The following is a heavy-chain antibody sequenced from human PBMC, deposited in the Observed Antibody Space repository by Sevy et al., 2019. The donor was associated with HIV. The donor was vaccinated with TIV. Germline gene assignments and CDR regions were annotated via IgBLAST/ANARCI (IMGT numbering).Heavy chain of an antibody. V-gene: IGHV4-59*01. CDR1: GGSISSYY. CDR2: IYYSGGT. D-gene: IGHD2-15*01. Sequence: SETLSLTCTVSGGSISSYYWSWIRQPPGKGLEWIGYIYYSGGTNYNPSLKSRVTISVDTSKNQFSLKLSSVTAADTDVYYCARGYCSGGSCSYDYWGQGTLVTVSS. CDR3: ARGYCSGGSCSYDY. J-gene: IGHJ4*02.